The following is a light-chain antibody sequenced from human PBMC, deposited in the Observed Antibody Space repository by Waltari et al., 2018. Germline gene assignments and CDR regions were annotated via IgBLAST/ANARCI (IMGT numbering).Light chain of an antibody. V-gene: IGKV1-17*02. J-gene: IGKJ3*01. CDR1: QDINGF. Sequence: DIQMTQSPPSLSASVGDTVTIACRASQDINGFLNWYQQKPGQPPQLLIYATSNLQTGVPSRFSGSRSGTEFILTVINLQPEDFATYYCLQHSSYPPTFGPGTKLDIK. CDR3: LQHSSYPPT. CDR2: ATS.